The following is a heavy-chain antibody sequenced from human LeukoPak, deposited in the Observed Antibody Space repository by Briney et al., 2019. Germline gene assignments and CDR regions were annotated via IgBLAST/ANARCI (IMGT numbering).Heavy chain of an antibody. CDR3: ARVTHTAMVRGYYYYMDV. J-gene: IGHJ6*03. CDR2: VYSSGST. Sequence: SETLSLTCTVSGGSISSHNYFWGCIRQPPGKGLEWIGSVYSSGSTYYNPSLKSRVTISVDTSKNQFSLKLSSVTAADTAVYYCARVTHTAMVRGYYYYMDVWGKGTTVTVSS. D-gene: IGHD5-18*01. V-gene: IGHV4-39*07. CDR1: GGSISSHNYF.